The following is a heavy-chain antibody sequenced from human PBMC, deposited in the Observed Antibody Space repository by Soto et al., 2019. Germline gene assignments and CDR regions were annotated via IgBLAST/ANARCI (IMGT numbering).Heavy chain of an antibody. CDR1: GGTFSSYT. CDR3: ARAMNYYDSSGYY. Sequence: QVPLVQSGAEVKKPGSSVKVSCKASGGTFSSYTISWVRQAPGQGLEWMGRIIPILGIANYAQKFQGRVTITADKSTSTAYMELSSLRSEDTAVYYCARAMNYYDSSGYYWGQGTLVTVSS. V-gene: IGHV1-69*02. J-gene: IGHJ4*02. D-gene: IGHD3-22*01. CDR2: IIPILGIA.